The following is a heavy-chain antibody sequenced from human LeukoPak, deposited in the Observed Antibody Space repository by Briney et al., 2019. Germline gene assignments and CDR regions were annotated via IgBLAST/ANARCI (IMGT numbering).Heavy chain of an antibody. CDR2: IHRGGNT. CDR3: ARDPGYGLGVDYGDY. Sequence: GGSLGLSCAASGFTVSGDYMSWVRQAPGKGLEWLSVIHRGGNTYYADSVKGRFTISRGSSKNTVFLQMDSLRAEDTAVYYCARDPGYGLGVDYGDYWGQGTLVTVSS. D-gene: IGHD3-10*01. V-gene: IGHV3-66*01. CDR1: GFTVSGDY. J-gene: IGHJ4*02.